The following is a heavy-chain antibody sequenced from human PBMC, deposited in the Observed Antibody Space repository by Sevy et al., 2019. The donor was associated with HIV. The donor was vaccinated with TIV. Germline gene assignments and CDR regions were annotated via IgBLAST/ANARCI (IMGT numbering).Heavy chain of an antibody. CDR2: INEDGTEK. J-gene: IGHJ4*02. CDR1: GFTFTRYW. Sequence: EGSLRLSCAASGFTFTRYWMTWVRQSPGKGLQWLGNINEDGTEKYYRDSVRGRFTISRDNAKKSLHLQMNSLRVDDTGVYYCARDEAAGDIWGQGTLVTVSS. D-gene: IGHD4-17*01. CDR3: ARDEAAGDI. V-gene: IGHV3-7*01.